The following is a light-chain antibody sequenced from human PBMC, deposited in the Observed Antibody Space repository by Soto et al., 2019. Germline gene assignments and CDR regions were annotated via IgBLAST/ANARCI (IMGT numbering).Light chain of an antibody. CDR2: DAS. J-gene: IGKJ1*01. CDR1: GRVSSY. V-gene: IGKV3-11*01. CDR3: QQRDNWPWT. Sequence: ETVLTQSPATLSLSPGDRATLSCRASGRVSSYFACYHQKAGQAPRLLIYDASNRAAGTPARFSGSGSGTDFTLTISSREPQDFAVYYCQQRDNWPWTFGQGTKVDI.